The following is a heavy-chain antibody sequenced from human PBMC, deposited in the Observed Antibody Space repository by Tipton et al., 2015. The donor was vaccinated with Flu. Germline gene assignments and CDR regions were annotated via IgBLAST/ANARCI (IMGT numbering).Heavy chain of an antibody. J-gene: IGHJ4*02. Sequence: SLRLSCAASGFTFSTYEMNWVRQAPGKGLEWVSYITPSGVNKYYADSVRGRFTVSRGNAKNSLYLQMDSLRAEDTAVYYCARGFIRLCDYWGQGTLVTVS. CDR3: ARGFIRLCDY. CDR1: GFTFSTYE. CDR2: ITPSGVNK. V-gene: IGHV3-48*03. D-gene: IGHD3-16*01.